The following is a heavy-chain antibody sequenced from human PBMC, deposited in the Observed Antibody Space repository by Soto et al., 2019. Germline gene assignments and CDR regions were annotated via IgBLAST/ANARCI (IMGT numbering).Heavy chain of an antibody. CDR3: ARGFTGSAGRFDP. V-gene: IGHV5-51*01. D-gene: IGHD6-25*01. J-gene: IGHJ5*02. Sequence: GESLKISCKGSGYKFAAYWIAWVRQMPGRGLEWMGIIYPGDSETIYSSSFRGHVTISADKSLNTAYLQWDSLTASDSAIYYCARGFTGSAGRFDPWGQGTVVTVSS. CDR2: IYPGDSET. CDR1: GYKFAAYW.